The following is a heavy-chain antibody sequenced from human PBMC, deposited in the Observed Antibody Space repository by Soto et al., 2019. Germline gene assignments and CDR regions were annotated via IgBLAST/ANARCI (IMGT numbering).Heavy chain of an antibody. J-gene: IGHJ4*02. Sequence: ASVKVSCKASGYPFTIYAIHWVRQAPGQSLEWMGWISPGNGDTKYSQIFQGRVTITWDTSARTAYMDLSSLISEDTADYYCARDSSSSRSFDYWGQGARVTVSS. V-gene: IGHV1-3*01. CDR2: ISPGNGDT. D-gene: IGHD6-6*01. CDR1: GYPFTIYA. CDR3: ARDSSSSRSFDY.